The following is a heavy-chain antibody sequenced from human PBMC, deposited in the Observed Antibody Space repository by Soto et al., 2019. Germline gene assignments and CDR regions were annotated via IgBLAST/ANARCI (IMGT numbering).Heavy chain of an antibody. V-gene: IGHV3-21*01. J-gene: IGHJ3*02. D-gene: IGHD2-21*01. CDR2: ISSSSSYI. CDR3: AREGRDGYRAFDI. CDR1: GFTFSSYS. Sequence: GGSLRLSCAASGFTFSSYSMNWVRQAPGKGLEWVSSISSSSSYIYYADSVKGRFTISRDNAKNSLYLQMNSLRAEDTAAYYCAREGRDGYRAFDIWGQGTMVTVSS.